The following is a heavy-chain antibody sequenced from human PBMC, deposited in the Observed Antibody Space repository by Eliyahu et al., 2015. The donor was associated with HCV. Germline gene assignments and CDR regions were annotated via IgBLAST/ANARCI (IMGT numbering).Heavy chain of an antibody. CDR2: INNRESS. D-gene: IGHD3-16*01. V-gene: IGHV4-34*01. Sequence: QVRLQQWGPGLLKPSETLSLTXXVYGGXSIGYYCNWIRQSPGKGLEWIGEINNRESSNYNPSLKSRVTISLDTSKNQFSLKLTSVTVADTGVYYCARGRKDPVRWGASYYAMDAWGXXTPVSVSS. J-gene: IGHJ6*04. CDR3: ARGRKDPVRWGASYYAMDA. CDR1: GGXSIGYY.